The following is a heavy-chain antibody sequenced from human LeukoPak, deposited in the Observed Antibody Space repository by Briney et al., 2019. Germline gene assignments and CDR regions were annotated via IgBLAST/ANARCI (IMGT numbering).Heavy chain of an antibody. CDR2: IYWNDDK. J-gene: IGHJ4*02. D-gene: IGHD2-15*01. CDR3: VHKGGCSGGSCYAN. Sequence: KESGPTLVKPTQTLTLTCTFSGFSLSTSGVGVGWIRQPPGKALEWLALIYWNDDKRYSPSLESRLTITEDTSKNQVVLTMTNMDPVDTATYYCVHKGGCSGGSCYANWGQGTLVTVSS. V-gene: IGHV2-5*01. CDR1: GFSLSTSGVG.